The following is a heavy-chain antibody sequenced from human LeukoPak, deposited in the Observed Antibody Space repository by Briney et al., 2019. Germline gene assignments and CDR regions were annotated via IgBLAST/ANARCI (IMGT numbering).Heavy chain of an antibody. CDR1: GGTFSNYA. CDR2: IIPIFGTA. V-gene: IGHV1-69*01. D-gene: IGHD3-10*01. Sequence: SVKVSCKASGGTFSNYAISWVRQAPGQGLEWMGGIIPIFGTANYAQKFQGRVTITADESTSAVYMELSSLRSEDTAVYYRARGEFPTYYYYGMDVWGQGTTVTVSS. CDR3: ARGEFPTYYYYGMDV. J-gene: IGHJ6*02.